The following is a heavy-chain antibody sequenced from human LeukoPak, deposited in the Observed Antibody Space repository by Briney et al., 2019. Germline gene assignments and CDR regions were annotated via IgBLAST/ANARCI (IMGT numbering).Heavy chain of an antibody. CDR1: RGTFSIYA. D-gene: IGHD3-22*01. Sequence: ASLKVSCKASRGTFSIYAISCVRQAPGQGLEWIGGIIPIFGTANYAQKFQGRVTITTDESTSTAYMELSSVRSEARAVYYCASLEGYGYDSSGYYPDYWGQGTLVTVSS. CDR2: IIPIFGTA. CDR3: ASLEGYGYDSSGYYPDY. V-gene: IGHV1-69*05. J-gene: IGHJ4*02.